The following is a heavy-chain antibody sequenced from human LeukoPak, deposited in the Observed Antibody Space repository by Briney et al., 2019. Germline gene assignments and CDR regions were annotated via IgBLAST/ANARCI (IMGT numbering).Heavy chain of an antibody. V-gene: IGHV4-59*08. D-gene: IGHD1-26*01. CDR3: ARHDGATYDY. J-gene: IGHJ4*02. Sequence: PSETLSLTCTVSGGSISSYYWSWIRQPPGKGLEWIGYIYYSGSTNYNPSLKSRVALSVDTSKNQFSLKLSSVTAADTAVYYCARHDGATYDYWGQGTLVTVSS. CDR2: IYYSGST. CDR1: GGSISSYY.